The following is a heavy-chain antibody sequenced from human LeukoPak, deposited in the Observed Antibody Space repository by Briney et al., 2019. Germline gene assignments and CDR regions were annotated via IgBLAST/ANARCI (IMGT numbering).Heavy chain of an antibody. Sequence: GASVKVSCKASGYTFSSYGISWVRQAPGQGLEWMGWISVYNGNTNYAQKFQGRVTITADKSTSTAYMELSSLRSEDTAVYYCARVNGDYGARDLKFDYWGQGCLVTVYS. CDR1: GYTFSSYG. J-gene: IGHJ4*02. V-gene: IGHV1-18*01. CDR2: ISVYNGNT. D-gene: IGHD4-17*01. CDR3: ARVNGDYGARDLKFDY.